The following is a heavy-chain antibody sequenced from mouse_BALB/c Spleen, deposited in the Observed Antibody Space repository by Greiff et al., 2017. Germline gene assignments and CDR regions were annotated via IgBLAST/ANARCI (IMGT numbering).Heavy chain of an antibody. CDR2: INPSTGYT. Sequence: QVQLKESGAELAKPGASVKMSCKASGYTFTSYWMHWVKQRPGQGLEWIGYINPSTGYTEYNQKFKDKATLTADKSSSTAYMQLSSLTSEDSAVYYCARYYDYSLFAYWGQGTLVTVSA. CDR1: GYTFTSYW. V-gene: IGHV1-7*01. CDR3: ARYYDYSLFAY. J-gene: IGHJ3*01. D-gene: IGHD2-4*01.